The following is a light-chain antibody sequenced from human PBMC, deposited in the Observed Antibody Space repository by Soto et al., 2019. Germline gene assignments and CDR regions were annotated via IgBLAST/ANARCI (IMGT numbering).Light chain of an antibody. Sequence: VMTQSPATLSVSPGERATLSCRASQSINSNLAWYQQRPGQAPRLLIYGASTRATGIPARFSGSGSGTEFTLTISSLQSEDFAVYFCQQYDNWPYTFGQGTRLEIK. CDR3: QQYDNWPYT. J-gene: IGKJ5*01. CDR1: QSINSN. V-gene: IGKV3-15*01. CDR2: GAS.